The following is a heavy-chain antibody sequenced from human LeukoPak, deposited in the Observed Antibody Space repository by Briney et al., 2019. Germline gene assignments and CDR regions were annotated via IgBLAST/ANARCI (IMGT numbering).Heavy chain of an antibody. V-gene: IGHV1-8*01. J-gene: IGHJ4*02. CDR3: ARGLNYYGSGSQIYDY. D-gene: IGHD3-10*01. Sequence: GASVKVSCKASGYTFTSYDINWVRQATGQGLEWMGWMNPNSGNTGYAQKFQGRVTMTRNTSISTAYMELSSLRSEDTAVYYCARGLNYYGSGSQIYDYWGQGTLVTVSS. CDR2: MNPNSGNT. CDR1: GYTFTSYD.